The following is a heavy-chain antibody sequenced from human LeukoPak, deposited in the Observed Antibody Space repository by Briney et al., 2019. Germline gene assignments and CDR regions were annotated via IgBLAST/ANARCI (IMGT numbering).Heavy chain of an antibody. CDR3: ARAFPMVPDAFDI. CDR1: GGSFSGYY. V-gene: IGHV4-34*01. Sequence: SETLSLTCAVYGGSFSGYYWSWIRQPPGKGLEWIGEINHSGSTNYNPSLKSRVTISVDTSKNQFSLKLSSVTAADTAVYYCARAFPMVPDAFDIWGQGTMVTVSS. D-gene: IGHD3-10*01. J-gene: IGHJ3*02. CDR2: INHSGST.